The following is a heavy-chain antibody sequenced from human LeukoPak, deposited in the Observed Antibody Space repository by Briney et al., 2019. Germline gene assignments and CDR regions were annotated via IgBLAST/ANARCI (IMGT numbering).Heavy chain of an antibody. J-gene: IGHJ3*02. Sequence: KPSETLSLTCAVYGGSFSGYYRSWIRQPPGKGLEWIGEINHSGSTNYNPSLKSRVTISVDTSKNQFSLKLSSVTAADTAVYYCARGDCSSTSCYVGSDAFDIWGQGTMVTVSS. CDR3: ARGDCSSTSCYVGSDAFDI. CDR1: GGSFSGYY. V-gene: IGHV4-34*01. D-gene: IGHD2-2*01. CDR2: INHSGST.